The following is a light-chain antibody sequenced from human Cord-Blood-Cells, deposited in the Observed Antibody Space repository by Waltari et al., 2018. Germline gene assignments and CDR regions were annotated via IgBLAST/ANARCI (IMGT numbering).Light chain of an antibody. V-gene: IGLV1-47*01. CDR2: RNN. J-gene: IGLJ2*01. Sequence: QSVLTQPPSASGTPGQRVTISCSGSSSNIGSNYVYWYQQLPGTAPKLLIYRNNQRASGVPARFSGSMSGTAGSLASSGLRSEDEADYYCAAWDDSLSAVVFGGGTKLTVL. CDR1: SSNIGSNY. CDR3: AAWDDSLSAVV.